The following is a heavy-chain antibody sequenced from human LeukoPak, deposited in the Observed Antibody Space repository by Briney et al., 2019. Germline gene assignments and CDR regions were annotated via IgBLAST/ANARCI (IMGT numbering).Heavy chain of an antibody. Sequence: SETLSLTCTVSGGSISSYYWSWIRQPAGKGLEWIGRIYTSGSTNYNPSLKSRVTMSVDTSKNQFSLKLSSVTAADTAVYYCARDHCSSTSCKGRSWFDPWGQGTLVTVSP. D-gene: IGHD2-2*01. V-gene: IGHV4-4*07. CDR1: GGSISSYY. CDR3: ARDHCSSTSCKGRSWFDP. CDR2: IYTSGST. J-gene: IGHJ5*02.